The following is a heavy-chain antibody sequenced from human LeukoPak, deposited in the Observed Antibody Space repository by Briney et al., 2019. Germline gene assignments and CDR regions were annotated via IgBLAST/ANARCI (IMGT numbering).Heavy chain of an antibody. J-gene: IGHJ4*02. D-gene: IGHD4-17*01. CDR2: INGYGSIT. CDR3: ARDEPTVTTGPPVGS. V-gene: IGHV3-74*01. Sequence: PGGSLRLSCAASGFTFETYWMHWVRQAPGKGLEWVSCINGYGSITNHADSVKGRFTISRDNAKNTLYLRMNSLRVKDTAVYYCARDEPTVTTGPPVGSWGQGTLVTVSS. CDR1: GFTFETYW.